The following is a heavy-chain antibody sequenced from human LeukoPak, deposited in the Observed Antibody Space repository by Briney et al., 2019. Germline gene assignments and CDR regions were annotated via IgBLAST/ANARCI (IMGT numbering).Heavy chain of an antibody. V-gene: IGHV3-7*01. J-gene: IGHJ3*02. CDR3: ARDTPDYYDSSGYMLGAFDI. CDR2: IKQDGSEK. CDR1: GFTFSSYW. Sequence: GGSLRPSCAASGFTFSSYWMSWVRQAPGKGLEWVANIKQDGSEKYYVDSVKGRFTISRDNAKNSLYLQMNSLRAEDTAVYYCARDTPDYYDSSGYMLGAFDIWGQGTMVTVSS. D-gene: IGHD3-22*01.